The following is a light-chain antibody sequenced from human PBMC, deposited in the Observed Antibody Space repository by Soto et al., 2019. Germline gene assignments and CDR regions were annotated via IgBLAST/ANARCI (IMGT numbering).Light chain of an antibody. V-gene: IGKV3D-20*02. CDR3: QQRSKRPHIT. Sequence: IVLTQSPGTLSLSPGEGATLSCRASQSVSGSYLAWYQQRPGQAPRLVIYGASRRPTGIPDRFSGSGSGKDFTLSINRLEPEDAPVYYCQQRSKRPHITFGKGARLQI. J-gene: IGKJ5*01. CDR1: QSVSGSY. CDR2: GAS.